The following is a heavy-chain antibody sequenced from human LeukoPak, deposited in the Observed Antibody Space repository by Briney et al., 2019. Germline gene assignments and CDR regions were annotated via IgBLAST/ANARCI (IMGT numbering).Heavy chain of an antibody. D-gene: IGHD2-15*01. CDR1: GYTLTELS. J-gene: IGHJ4*02. Sequence: ASVKVSCKVSGYTLTELSMHWVRQAPGKGLEWMAGFDPEDGETIYAQKFQGRVTMTEDTSTDTAYMELSSLRSEDTTVYYCATGGEYCSGGSCYNNPDYWGQGTLVTVSS. CDR3: ATGGEYCSGGSCYNNPDY. CDR2: FDPEDGET. V-gene: IGHV1-24*01.